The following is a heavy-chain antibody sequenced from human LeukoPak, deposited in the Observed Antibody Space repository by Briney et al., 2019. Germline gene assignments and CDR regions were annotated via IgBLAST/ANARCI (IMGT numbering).Heavy chain of an antibody. D-gene: IGHD2-2*01. CDR3: AKKVPAAIGGWWFDF. CDR1: GGSISSSSYY. J-gene: IGHJ5*01. V-gene: IGHV4-39*01. Sequence: PSETLSLTCTVSGGSISSSSYYWGWIRQPPGKGLEWIGSIYYSGSTYYNPSLKSRVTISVDTSKNQFSLKLCSVTAADTAVYYCAKKVPAAIGGWWFDFGGQGT. CDR2: IYYSGST.